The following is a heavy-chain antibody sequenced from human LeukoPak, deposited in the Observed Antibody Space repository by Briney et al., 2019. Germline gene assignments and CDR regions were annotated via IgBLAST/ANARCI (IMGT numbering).Heavy chain of an antibody. CDR3: ARRSSGWSGEAYYFDY. CDR1: GGSIINYY. J-gene: IGHJ4*02. D-gene: IGHD6-19*01. Sequence: PSETLSLTCTVSGGSIINYYWTWIRQPPGKGLEWIGNIYYRGSTNYNPSLKSRVSISVDTSKNQFSLKLTSVTAADTAVYYCARRSSGWSGEAYYFDYWGQGTLVTVSS. V-gene: IGHV4-59*01. CDR2: IYYRGST.